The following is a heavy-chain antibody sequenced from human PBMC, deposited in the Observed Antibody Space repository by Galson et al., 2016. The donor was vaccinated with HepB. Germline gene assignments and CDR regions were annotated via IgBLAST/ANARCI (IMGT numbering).Heavy chain of an antibody. D-gene: IGHD6-6*01. CDR2: ISAYNGHT. CDR3: ARTAYGVAGRNVDYYGMDV. V-gene: IGHV1-18*01. Sequence: SVKVSCKASGYIFTSYGISWVRQAPGQGLKWMGWISAYNGHTNYAQILQGRVTMTTDTSTSTAYMELRRLRSDDTAVYYCARTAYGVAGRNVDYYGMDVWGQGTTVTVSS. CDR1: GYIFTSYG. J-gene: IGHJ6*02.